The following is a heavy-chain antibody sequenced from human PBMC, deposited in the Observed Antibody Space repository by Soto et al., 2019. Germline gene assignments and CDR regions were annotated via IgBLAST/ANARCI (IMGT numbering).Heavy chain of an antibody. CDR3: ARLWYSGSYPMGNDY. CDR1: GGSISSGGYS. Sequence: SETLSLTCAVSGGSISSGGYSWSWIRQPPGKGLEWIGYIYHSGSTYYNPSLKSRVTISVDTSKNQFSLKLISVTAADTALYYCARLWYSGSYPMGNDYWGQGTLVTVSS. CDR2: IYHSGST. D-gene: IGHD1-26*01. J-gene: IGHJ4*02. V-gene: IGHV4-30-2*01.